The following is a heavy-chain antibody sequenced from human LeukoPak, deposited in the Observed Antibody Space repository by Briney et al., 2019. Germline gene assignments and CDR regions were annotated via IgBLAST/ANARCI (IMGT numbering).Heavy chain of an antibody. CDR3: TIGYCSGGSCYGYYFDY. J-gene: IGHJ4*02. D-gene: IGHD2-15*01. CDR1: GFXFSNAW. V-gene: IGHV3-15*01. CDR2: IKSKTDGGTT. Sequence: GSLRLSCAASGFXFSNAWMGWVRQAPGKGLEWVGRIKSKTDGGTTDYAAPVKGRFTISRDDSKNTLYLQMNSLKTEDTAVYYCTIGYCSGGSCYGYYFDYWGQGTLVTVSS.